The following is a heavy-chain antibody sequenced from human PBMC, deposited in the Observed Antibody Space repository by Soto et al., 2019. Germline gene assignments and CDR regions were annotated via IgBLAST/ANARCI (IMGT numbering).Heavy chain of an antibody. CDR3: ARKPHFSGGSIFDP. V-gene: IGHV4-59*01. CDR2: IYYSGST. J-gene: IGHJ5*02. D-gene: IGHD3-3*02. CDR1: GGSISSYY. Sequence: SETLSLTCTVSGGSISSYYWSWIRQPPGKGLEWIGYIYYSGSTNYNPSLKSRVTISVDTSKNQFSLKLSSVTAADTAVYYCARKPHFSGGSIFDPWGQETLATVPS.